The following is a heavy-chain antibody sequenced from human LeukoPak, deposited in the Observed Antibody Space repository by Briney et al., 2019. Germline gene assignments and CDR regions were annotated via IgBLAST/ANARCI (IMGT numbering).Heavy chain of an antibody. Sequence: ASVKVSCKASGGTFSSYAISWVRQAPGQGLEWMGRIIPILGIANYAQKFQGRVTITAGKSTSTTYMELSSLRSEDTAVYYCATSSYGSGSYYTFTAFDIWGQGTMVTVSS. J-gene: IGHJ3*02. D-gene: IGHD3-10*01. CDR1: GGTFSSYA. CDR2: IIPILGIA. CDR3: ATSSYGSGSYYTFTAFDI. V-gene: IGHV1-69*04.